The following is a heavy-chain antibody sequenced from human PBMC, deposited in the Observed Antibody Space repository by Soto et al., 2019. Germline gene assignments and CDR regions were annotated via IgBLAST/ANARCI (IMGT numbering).Heavy chain of an antibody. Sequence: QVQLVQSGAEVKKPGSSVKVSCKASGGTFSSYAISWVRQAPGQGLEWMGGIIPIFGTANYAQKFQGRVTLTADESTRTAYMELSSVRSEDMAVYYCATLDSHSVVVTASDYWGQGTLVTVSS. D-gene: IGHD2-21*02. J-gene: IGHJ4*02. CDR3: ATLDSHSVVVTASDY. CDR1: GGTFSSYA. V-gene: IGHV1-69*12. CDR2: IIPIFGTA.